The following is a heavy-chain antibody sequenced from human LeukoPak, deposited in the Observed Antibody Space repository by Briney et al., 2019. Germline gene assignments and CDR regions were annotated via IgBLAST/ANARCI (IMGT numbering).Heavy chain of an antibody. Sequence: GGSLRLSCAASGFTFSSYWMSWVRQAPGKGLEWVANIKEDGSEKNYMDSVKGRFTISRDNAKNSLYLQMNSLRAEDTAVYYCARPSGSYSPIDYWGQGTLVTVSS. J-gene: IGHJ4*02. V-gene: IGHV3-7*01. CDR2: IKEDGSEK. CDR1: GFTFSSYW. CDR3: ARPSGSYSPIDY. D-gene: IGHD1-26*01.